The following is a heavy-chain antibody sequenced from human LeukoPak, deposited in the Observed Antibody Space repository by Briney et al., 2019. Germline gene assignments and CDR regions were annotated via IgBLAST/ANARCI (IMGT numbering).Heavy chain of an antibody. CDR3: AKRGIVIRAVIIIGFHKEAYYFDY. V-gene: IGHV3-23*01. Sequence: GGSLRLSCVVSGITLSNYGMSWVRQAPGKGLEWVSGISERGGSTNYADSVKGRFIISRDTSKSTVYLQMNSLRVEDTAVYFCAKRGIVIRAVIIIGFHKEAYYFDYWGQGILVTVSS. CDR1: GITLSNYG. J-gene: IGHJ4*02. D-gene: IGHD3-10*01. CDR2: ISERGGST.